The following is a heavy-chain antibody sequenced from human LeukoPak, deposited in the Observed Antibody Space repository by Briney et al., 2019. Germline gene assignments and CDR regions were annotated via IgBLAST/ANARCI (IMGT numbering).Heavy chain of an antibody. Sequence: PGGSLRLSCAPSGFTVSSNYMSWVRQAPGKGLEWVSAISGSGDSTYYAASVKGRFTISRDNSKNTLSLQMNSLRAEDTAVYYCAKDIRSGMGGTCYFNYWGQGTLVTVSS. CDR2: ISGSGDST. CDR1: GFTVSSNY. V-gene: IGHV3-23*01. CDR3: AKDIRSGMGGTCYFNY. J-gene: IGHJ4*02. D-gene: IGHD2-15*01.